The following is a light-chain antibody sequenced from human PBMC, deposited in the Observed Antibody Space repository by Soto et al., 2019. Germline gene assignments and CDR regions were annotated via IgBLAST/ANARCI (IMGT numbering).Light chain of an antibody. V-gene: IGLV2-8*01. J-gene: IGLJ2*01. Sequence: QSVLTQPPSASGSPGQSVTISCTGTSSDVGGYNYVSWYQQHPGKAPKLMIYEVSKRPSGVPDRFSGAKSGNTASLTGSGLQAEYEADYYCSSYAGSNNLVFGGGTKLTVL. CDR1: SSDVGGYNY. CDR3: SSYAGSNNLV. CDR2: EVS.